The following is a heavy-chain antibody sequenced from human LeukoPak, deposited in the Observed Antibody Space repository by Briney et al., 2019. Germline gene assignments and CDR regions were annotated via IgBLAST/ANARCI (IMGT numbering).Heavy chain of an antibody. V-gene: IGHV3-23*01. J-gene: IGHJ4*02. CDR3: AKDLWKADY. CDR1: GFTFSSYA. CDR2: IGGDAAST. Sequence: GGSLRLSCAASGFTFSSYAMSWVRQAPGKGLEWVSAIGGDAASTYYADSVKGRFSISRDNSKNTLYLQMNSLRADDTAVYYCAKDLWKADYWGQGTLVTVSS. D-gene: IGHD3-3*01.